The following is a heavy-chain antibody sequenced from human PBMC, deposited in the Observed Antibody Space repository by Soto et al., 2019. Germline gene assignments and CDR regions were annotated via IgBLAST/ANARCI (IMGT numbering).Heavy chain of an antibody. CDR3: ARDSSGYDLTNHYYYYFMDV. CDR2: MNPNSGNT. Sequence: ASGKVSCKASGYTFTSYDINWVRQATGQGLEWMGWMNPNSGNTGYAQKFQGRVTMTRNTSISTAYMELSSLRSEDTAVYYCARDSSGYDLTNHYYYYFMDVWGKGTSVTVSS. CDR1: GYTFTSYD. V-gene: IGHV1-8*01. J-gene: IGHJ6*03. D-gene: IGHD5-12*01.